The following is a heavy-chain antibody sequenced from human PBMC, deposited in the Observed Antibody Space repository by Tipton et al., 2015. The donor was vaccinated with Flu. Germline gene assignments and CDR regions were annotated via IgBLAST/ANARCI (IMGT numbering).Heavy chain of an antibody. V-gene: IGHV1-2*06. CDR1: GYPFIDYY. D-gene: IGHD5-24*01. CDR3: ARDLYKDHSPANGNFDF. J-gene: IGHJ4*02. CDR2: MNHKSGGT. Sequence: QSGAEVKKPGASVNVSCKTSGYPFIDYYIHWVRQAPGQGLEWVGRMNHKSGGTNYAQKFQGRVTMTSDTSINTAYMEMRGLGSDDTAVYYCARDLYKDHSPANGNFDFWGRGALVTVSS.